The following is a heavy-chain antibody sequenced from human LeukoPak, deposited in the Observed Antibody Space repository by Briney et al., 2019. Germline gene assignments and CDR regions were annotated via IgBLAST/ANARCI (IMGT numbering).Heavy chain of an antibody. V-gene: IGHV3-74*01. CDR3: ARGYSSRLYNWLDP. D-gene: IGHD6-13*01. Sequence: GGSLRLSCAASGFTFSSYWMHWVRQAPGKGLVWVSRISYDGGDPSYADSVKGRFTISRDNAKNTLYLQMNSLTAEDTAVYYCARGYSSRLYNWLDPWGQGTLVTVSS. CDR1: GFTFSSYW. J-gene: IGHJ5*02. CDR2: ISYDGGDP.